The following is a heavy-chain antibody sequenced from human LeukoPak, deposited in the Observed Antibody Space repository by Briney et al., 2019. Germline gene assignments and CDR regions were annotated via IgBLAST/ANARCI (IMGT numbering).Heavy chain of an antibody. D-gene: IGHD3-3*01. CDR3: ARIKQTDFWSGDTYDY. CDR1: GYTFTGYY. Sequence: GASVKVSCKASGYTFTGYYMHWVRQAPGQGLEWMGRVNPNSGGTNYAQKFQGRVTMIRDTSISTAYMELSRLRSDDTAVYYCARIKQTDFWSGDTYDYWGQGTLVTVSS. J-gene: IGHJ4*02. CDR2: VNPNSGGT. V-gene: IGHV1-2*06.